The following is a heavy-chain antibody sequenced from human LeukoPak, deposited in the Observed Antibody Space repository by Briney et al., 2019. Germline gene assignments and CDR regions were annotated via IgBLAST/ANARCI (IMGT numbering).Heavy chain of an antibody. V-gene: IGHV3-23*01. J-gene: IGHJ4*02. CDR1: GFTFSSYA. D-gene: IGHD2-2*01. CDR2: ISGSGVST. CDR3: AKPRILYYCSSTSCHEGGFDC. Sequence: GGSLRLSCAASGFTFSSYAMSWVRQAPGKGLEWVPAISGSGVSTYYADSVKGRFTISRDNSKNTLYLQMNSLRAEDTAVYYCAKPRILYYCSSTSCHEGGFDCWGQGTLVTVSS.